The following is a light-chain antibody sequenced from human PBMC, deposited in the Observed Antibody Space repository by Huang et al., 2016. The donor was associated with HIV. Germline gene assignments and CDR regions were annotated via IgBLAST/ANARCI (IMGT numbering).Light chain of an antibody. J-gene: IGKJ2*01. CDR2: DAS. Sequence: EIVLTQSPTTLSLSPGERATLYCRASQSVSSYLAWYQQKPGQAPRLLIYDASNRATGIPARFSGSGSGTDFTLTISSLEPEDFAVYYCQQRSSWPPYTFGQGTKLEIK. CDR1: QSVSSY. CDR3: QQRSSWPPYT. V-gene: IGKV3-11*01.